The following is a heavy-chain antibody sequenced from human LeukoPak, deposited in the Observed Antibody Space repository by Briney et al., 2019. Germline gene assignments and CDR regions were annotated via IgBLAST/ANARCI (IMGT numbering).Heavy chain of an antibody. V-gene: IGHV1-69*05. CDR2: IIPIFGTA. J-gene: IGHJ5*02. D-gene: IGHD1-1*01. Sequence: SVKVSCKASGYTFTSYDINWVRQATGQGLEWMGRIIPIFGTANYAQKFQGRVTITTDESTSTAYMELSSLRSEDTAVYYCARDAGSNWFDPWGQGTLVTVSS. CDR1: GYTFTSYD. CDR3: ARDAGSNWFDP.